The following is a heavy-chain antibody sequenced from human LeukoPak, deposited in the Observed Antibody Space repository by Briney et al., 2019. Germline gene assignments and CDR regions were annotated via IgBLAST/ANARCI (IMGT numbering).Heavy chain of an antibody. CDR3: ARGYCSTPSCYGVFDY. CDR2: IYDTGST. CDR1: GGSVSSSVYY. V-gene: IGHV4-61*08. Sequence: TSETLSLTCTVSGGSVSSSVYYWSWIRQPPEKGLEWIGYIYDTGSTNYNPSLKSRVTISVDTSETQFSLNLRSVTPADTAVYYCARGYCSTPSCYGVFDYWGQGTLVTVSA. D-gene: IGHD2-2*01. J-gene: IGHJ4*02.